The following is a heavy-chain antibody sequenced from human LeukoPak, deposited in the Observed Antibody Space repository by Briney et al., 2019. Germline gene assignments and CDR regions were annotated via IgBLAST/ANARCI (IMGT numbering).Heavy chain of an antibody. Sequence: SETLSLTCTVSGYSISSGYYWGWIRQPPGKGLEWIGSIYHSGSTYYNPSLKSRVTISVDTSKNQFSLKLSSVTAADTAVYYCARGEIAVVDYWGQGTLVTVSS. D-gene: IGHD6-19*01. V-gene: IGHV4-38-2*02. CDR1: GYSISSGYY. CDR3: ARGEIAVVDY. J-gene: IGHJ4*02. CDR2: IYHSGST.